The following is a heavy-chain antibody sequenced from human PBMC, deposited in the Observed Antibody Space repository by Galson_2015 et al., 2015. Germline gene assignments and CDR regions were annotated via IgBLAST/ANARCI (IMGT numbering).Heavy chain of an antibody. CDR3: ARGIVVVPAAISYYYYGMDA. J-gene: IGHJ6*02. CDR2: INHSGST. D-gene: IGHD2-2*01. Sequence: INHSGSTNYNPSLKSRVTISVDTSKNQFSLKLSSVTAADTAVYYCARGIVVVPAAISYYYYGMDAWGQGTTVTVSS. V-gene: IGHV4-34*01.